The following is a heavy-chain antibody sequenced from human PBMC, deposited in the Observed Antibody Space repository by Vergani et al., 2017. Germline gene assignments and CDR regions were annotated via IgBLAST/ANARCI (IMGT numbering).Heavy chain of an antibody. V-gene: IGHV1-69-2*01. J-gene: IGHJ6*02. Sequence: EVPLVQSGAEVKKPRATVQISCKVSGYTFTDYYMHWGHQAPGQGLEWMGLVDPEDGETIYAEKFQGRFTITADTSTDTAYMELSSLRSEDTAVYYCATGVLGPTNYYYYGMDGWGQGTTVTVSS. CDR1: GYTFTDYY. D-gene: IGHD2-8*01. CDR2: VDPEDGET. CDR3: ATGVLGPTNYYYYGMDG.